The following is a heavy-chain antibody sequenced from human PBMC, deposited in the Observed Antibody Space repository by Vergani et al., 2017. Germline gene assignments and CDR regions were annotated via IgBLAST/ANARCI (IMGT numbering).Heavy chain of an antibody. V-gene: IGHV4-34*01. D-gene: IGHD3-22*01. CDR3: ARGPGDSSGYYYPALFY. Sequence: QVQLQQWGAGLLKPSETLSLTCAVYGGSFTGYYWTWIRQPPEKGLEWIGEINHSGSTNYNPSLKSRVTISVATSKNQFSLKLSSVTAVDTAVYYCARGPGDSSGYYYPALFYWGQGTLVTVSS. J-gene: IGHJ4*02. CDR2: INHSGST. CDR1: GGSFTGYY.